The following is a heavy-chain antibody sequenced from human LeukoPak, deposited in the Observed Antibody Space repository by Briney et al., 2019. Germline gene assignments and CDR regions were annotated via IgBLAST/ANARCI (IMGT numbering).Heavy chain of an antibody. Sequence: GGSLRLSCAASGFTFSSYSMNWVRQAPGKGLEWVSSISSSSSYIYYADSVKGRFTISRDNAKNSLYLQMNSLRAEDTAVYYCARDPIDFNVDTAMVRTSIGPGDYWGQGTLVTVSS. CDR1: GFTFSSYS. J-gene: IGHJ4*02. V-gene: IGHV3-21*01. CDR2: ISSSSSYI. D-gene: IGHD5-18*01. CDR3: ARDPIDFNVDTAMVRTSIGPGDY.